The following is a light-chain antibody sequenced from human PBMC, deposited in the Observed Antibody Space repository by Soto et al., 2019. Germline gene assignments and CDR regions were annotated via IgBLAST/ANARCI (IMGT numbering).Light chain of an antibody. CDR3: QQYNNWPFWA. J-gene: IGKJ1*01. CDR2: LGS. CDR1: QSLLHSNGYNY. Sequence: DIVMTQSPLSLPVTPGEPASISCRSSQSLLHSNGYNYLDWYLQKPGQSPQLLIYLGSYRASGVPDRFSGSGSGTDFTLKISRVEAEDVGVYYCQQYNNWPFWAFGQGTKVDIK. V-gene: IGKV2-28*01.